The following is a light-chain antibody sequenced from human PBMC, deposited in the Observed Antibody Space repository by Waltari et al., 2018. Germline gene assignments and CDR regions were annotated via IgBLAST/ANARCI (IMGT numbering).Light chain of an antibody. J-gene: IGKJ1*01. V-gene: IGKV3-20*01. CDR2: GAS. CDR1: QRVTRT. CDR3: QHYLRLPAT. Sequence: EIVFTQSPGTLSLSPGERATLSCRASQRVTRTLAWYQQKPGQAPRLLIHGASNRATGIPDRFSGSGSGTDFSLTISRLEPEDFAVYYCQHYLRLPATFGQGTKVEIK.